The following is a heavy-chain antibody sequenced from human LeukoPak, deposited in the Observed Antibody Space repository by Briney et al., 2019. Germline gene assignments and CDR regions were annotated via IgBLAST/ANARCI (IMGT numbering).Heavy chain of an antibody. Sequence: GGSLRLSCTASGFTFSNFWMGWVRQAPGKGLEWVAVIWYDGSNKYYADSVKGRFTISRDNSKNTLYLQMNSLRAEDTAVYYCARDPNGWGLFDYWGQGTLVTVSS. CDR1: GFTFSNFW. CDR2: IWYDGSNK. J-gene: IGHJ4*02. D-gene: IGHD6-19*01. V-gene: IGHV3-33*08. CDR3: ARDPNGWGLFDY.